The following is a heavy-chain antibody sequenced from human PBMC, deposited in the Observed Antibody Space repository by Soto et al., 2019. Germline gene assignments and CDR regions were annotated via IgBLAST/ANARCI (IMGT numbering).Heavy chain of an antibody. Sequence: VQLLESGGGLAQPGGSLRLSCAASGFTFSTYTMSWVRQAPGRGPEWVAGVSQDGTAHYADSVKGRFTISRDNSRDTVYLQMIPLRGEDTAVYYCAKDMPPHGVWDFDYWGQGTLVTVSS. D-gene: IGHD2-2*01. CDR1: GFTFSTYT. CDR2: VSQDGTA. CDR3: AKDMPPHGVWDFDY. V-gene: IGHV3-23*01. J-gene: IGHJ4*02.